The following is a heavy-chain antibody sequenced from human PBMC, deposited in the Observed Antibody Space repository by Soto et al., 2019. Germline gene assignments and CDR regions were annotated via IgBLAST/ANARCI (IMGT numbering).Heavy chain of an antibody. Sequence: EVQLVESGGGLMQPGGSLRLSCAASGFTVSTNYMSWVRQAPGKGLEWVSVLYSGGSMYYADSVKGRFTISRDNSKKPLYLQMNSLRAEYTAVYYCAIGPSVLPPLGIIIMTNYGRAVWGQGTTVPVSS. J-gene: IGHJ6*02. CDR1: GFTVSTNY. CDR2: LYSGGSM. D-gene: IGHD3-16*01. V-gene: IGHV3-53*01. CDR3: AIGPSVLPPLGIIIMTNYGRAV.